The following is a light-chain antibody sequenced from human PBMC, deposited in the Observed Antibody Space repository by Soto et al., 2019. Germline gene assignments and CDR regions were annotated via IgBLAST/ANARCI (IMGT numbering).Light chain of an antibody. CDR2: GNS. Sequence: QSVLTQPPSVSGAPGQRVTISCTGSSSNIGAGYDVHWYQQLPGTAPKLLIYGNSNRPSGVPDRFSGSKSGTSASLAITGLQAEDEADYYCQSYDSSLRGWVFDGGTKLTVL. J-gene: IGLJ3*02. CDR3: QSYDSSLRGWV. V-gene: IGLV1-40*01. CDR1: SSNIGAGYD.